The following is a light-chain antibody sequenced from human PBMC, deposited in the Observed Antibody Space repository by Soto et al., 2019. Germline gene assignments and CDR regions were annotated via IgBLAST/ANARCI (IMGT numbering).Light chain of an antibody. Sequence: DIVMTQSPDSLAVSLGERATINCKSSQSVLYSANNQNYLAWYQQKTGQPPKLLIYWASTRESGVPDRFSGSRSGTDFTLDIRSLQADDVATYYCHPYYITAETFGQGTKLEI. J-gene: IGKJ2*01. CDR1: QSVLYSANNQNY. CDR3: HPYYITAET. CDR2: WAS. V-gene: IGKV4-1*01.